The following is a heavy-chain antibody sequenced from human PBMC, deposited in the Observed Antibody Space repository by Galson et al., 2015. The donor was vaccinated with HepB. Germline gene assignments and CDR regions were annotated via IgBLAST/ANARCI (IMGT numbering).Heavy chain of an antibody. D-gene: IGHD1-14*01. CDR2: ISYEGRNK. J-gene: IGHJ4*02. CDR1: GFTFSSYG. V-gene: IGHV3-30*03. Sequence: SLRLSCAASGFTFSSYGMHWVRQAPGKGLEGVGVISYEGRNKYYGDSVKGRFTISRDNSKNTLCLQMNSLRVEDTAVYYCAREILKPAFGTGYYFDFWGQGTLVTVSS. CDR3: AREILKPAFGTGYYFDF.